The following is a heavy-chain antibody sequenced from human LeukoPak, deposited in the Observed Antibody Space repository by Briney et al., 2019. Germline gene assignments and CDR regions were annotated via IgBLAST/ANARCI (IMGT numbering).Heavy chain of an antibody. Sequence: SETLSLTCAVYGGSFSAYYWSWIRQPPGKGLEWIGEINHSRENNYNPSLKSRVTISIDTSKNQFSLELSSVTAADTAVYYCARGRTRYYYYGSGSPRVPFDYWGQGTLVTVSS. V-gene: IGHV4-34*01. CDR1: GGSFSAYY. J-gene: IGHJ4*02. CDR2: INHSREN. CDR3: ARGRTRYYYYGSGSPRVPFDY. D-gene: IGHD3-10*01.